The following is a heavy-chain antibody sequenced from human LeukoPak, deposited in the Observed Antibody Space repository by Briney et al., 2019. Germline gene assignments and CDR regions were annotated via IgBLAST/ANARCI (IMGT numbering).Heavy chain of an antibody. D-gene: IGHD6-19*01. CDR3: ARTATYQGSGWSPYYYMDV. V-gene: IGHV4-61*02. CDR1: GGSISSGSYY. CDR2: IYTSGST. Sequence: PSETLSLTCTVSGGSISSGSYYWSWIRQPAGKGLEWIGRIYTSGSTNYNPSLKSRVTISVDTSKNQFSLRLSSVTAADTAVYYCARTATYQGSGWSPYYYMDVWGKGTTVTISS. J-gene: IGHJ6*03.